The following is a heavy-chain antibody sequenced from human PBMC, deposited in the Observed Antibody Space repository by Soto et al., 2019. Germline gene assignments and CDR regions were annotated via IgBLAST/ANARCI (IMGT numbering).Heavy chain of an antibody. CDR3: AAGDLYYYGSGSYRDY. Sequence: EVQLVESGGGLVKPGGSLRLSCAASGFTFSSYSMNWVRQAPGKGLEWVSSISSSSSYIYYADSVKGRFTISRDNAKNSLYPQMNSLRAEDTAVYYCAAGDLYYYGSGSYRDYWGQGTLVTVSS. CDR1: GFTFSSYS. V-gene: IGHV3-21*01. CDR2: ISSSSSYI. J-gene: IGHJ4*02. D-gene: IGHD3-10*01.